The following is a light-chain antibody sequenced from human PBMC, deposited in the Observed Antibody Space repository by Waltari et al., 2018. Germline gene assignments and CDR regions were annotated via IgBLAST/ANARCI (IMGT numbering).Light chain of an antibody. Sequence: DIVMTQSPLSLPVTPGEPASISCRSSQSLLQSNGYNYLDWYLQKPGQSPQLLIHLGSNRAPVVPDRFSGTGSDTDFTLKISRVEAEDVGIYYCMQALQTPATFGEGTRLEIK. J-gene: IGKJ5*01. CDR1: QSLLQSNGYNY. CDR2: LGS. CDR3: MQALQTPAT. V-gene: IGKV2-28*01.